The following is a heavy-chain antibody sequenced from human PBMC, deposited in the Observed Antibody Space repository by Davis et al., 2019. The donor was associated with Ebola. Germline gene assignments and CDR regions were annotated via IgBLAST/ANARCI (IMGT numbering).Heavy chain of an antibody. CDR3: ARAQLRATTFVRTGGMDV. D-gene: IGHD1-26*01. Sequence: GESLKISCAASGFTFYRYKMNWVRQAPGKGLEWVSYISGSATSTFYADSVKGRFTISRDNARDSLYLQMDSLRAEDAAIYYCARAQLRATTFVRTGGMDVWGQGTTVTVSS. V-gene: IGHV3-48*03. CDR1: GFTFYRYK. CDR2: ISGSATST. J-gene: IGHJ6*02.